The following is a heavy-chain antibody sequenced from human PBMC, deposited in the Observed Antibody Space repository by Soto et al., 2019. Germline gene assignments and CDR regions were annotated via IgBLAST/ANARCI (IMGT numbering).Heavy chain of an antibody. CDR1: GFTFSNYA. D-gene: IGHD3-22*01. CDR2: ISGSGIGT. J-gene: IGHJ4*02. CDR3: AKGGPSDGTDHYVDY. Sequence: QPGGSLRLSCTASGFTFSNYAMNWVRQAPGKXLEWVSAISGSGIGTYYADSVKGRFTISRDNSNNILYLQVDSLRAEDTAVYYCAKGGPSDGTDHYVDYWGQGTLVSVSS. V-gene: IGHV3-23*01.